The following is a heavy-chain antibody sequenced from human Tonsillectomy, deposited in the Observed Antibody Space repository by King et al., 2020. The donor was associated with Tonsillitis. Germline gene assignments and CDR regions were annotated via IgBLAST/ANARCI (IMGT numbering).Heavy chain of an antibody. CDR2: ITPDGTKK. CDR3: VGDQDGGVLTGYDAFDA. D-gene: IGHD3-9*01. Sequence: QVQLVESGGRMVQPGRSLRLSCAASGFTFNLHAMHWVRQSPDRGLEWVAIITPDGTKKFYADSVGGRFTISRDNSKNIVSVEMSDLRPDDTAVYYCVGDQDGGVLTGYDAFDAWGQGTLVNVS. J-gene: IGHJ3*01. V-gene: IGHV3-30*07. CDR1: GFTFNLHA.